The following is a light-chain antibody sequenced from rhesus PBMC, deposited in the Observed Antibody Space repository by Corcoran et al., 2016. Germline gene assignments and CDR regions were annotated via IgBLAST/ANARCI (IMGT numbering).Light chain of an antibody. Sequence: DIQMTQSPSALSASVGDRVTISCRASQNIYSNLAWYQQKQGKAPKLLIYAASSLQTGIPSRFSGSGSGTAYTLTISSLHPEDSAAYYCQHYYDNPYSFGQGTKVEIK. J-gene: IGKJ2*01. CDR3: QHYYDNPYS. CDR1: QNIYSN. CDR2: AAS. V-gene: IGKV1S12*01.